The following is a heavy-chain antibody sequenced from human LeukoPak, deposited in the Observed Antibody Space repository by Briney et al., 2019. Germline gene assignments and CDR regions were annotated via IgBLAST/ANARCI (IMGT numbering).Heavy chain of an antibody. D-gene: IGHD6-13*01. V-gene: IGHV1-18*01. J-gene: IGHJ3*02. Sequence: ASVKGSCKASGYTFTTYGIDWLRQAPGEELEWMGWISPYNDNTKYAQKLQGRVTMTADTSTSTAYMELRSLRSDDTAMYYCAREMPAADGSDAFDIWGQGTMVTVSS. CDR3: AREMPAADGSDAFDI. CDR2: ISPYNDNT. CDR1: GYTFTTYG.